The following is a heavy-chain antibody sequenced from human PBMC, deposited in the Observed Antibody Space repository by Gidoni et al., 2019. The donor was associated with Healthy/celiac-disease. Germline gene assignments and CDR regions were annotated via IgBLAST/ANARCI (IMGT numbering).Heavy chain of an antibody. Sequence: QVQLQESGPGLVKPSETLSLTCTVPGGSISSYYWRWIRQPPGKGLEWIGYIYYSGSTNYTPSLKSRVTISVYTSKNQFSLKRSSVTAADTAVYYCAGGVGVDDYGDFPNWFDPWGQGTLVTVSS. CDR3: AGGVGVDDYGDFPNWFDP. J-gene: IGHJ5*02. CDR2: IYYSGST. V-gene: IGHV4-59*01. D-gene: IGHD4-17*01. CDR1: GGSISSYY.